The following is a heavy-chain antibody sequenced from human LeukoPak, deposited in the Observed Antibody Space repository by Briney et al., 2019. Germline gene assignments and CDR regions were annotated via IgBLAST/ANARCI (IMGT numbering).Heavy chain of an antibody. J-gene: IGHJ4*02. Sequence: SETLSLTCTVSGGSISSGDYYWSWIRQPPGKGLEWIGYIYYSGSTYYNPSLKSRVTISVDTSKNQFSLKLSSVTAADTAVYYCARYVRIVADFDYWGQGTLVTVSS. D-gene: IGHD5-12*01. CDR1: GGSISSGDYY. CDR3: ARYVRIVADFDY. V-gene: IGHV4-30-4*08. CDR2: IYYSGST.